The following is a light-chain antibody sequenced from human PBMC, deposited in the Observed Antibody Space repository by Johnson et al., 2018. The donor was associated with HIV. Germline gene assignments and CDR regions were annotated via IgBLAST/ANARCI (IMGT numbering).Light chain of an antibody. V-gene: IGLV1-51*01. CDR3: GTWDRILSADLSG. CDR1: SSNIGNNY. Sequence: QSVLTQPPSVSAAPGQKVTISCSGSSSNIGNNYVSWYQQLPGTAPKLLIYDNNKRPSGIPDRFSGSKSGTSATLGITGLQTGDEADYYCGTWDRILSADLSGFGTGTKGIV. J-gene: IGLJ1*01. CDR2: DNN.